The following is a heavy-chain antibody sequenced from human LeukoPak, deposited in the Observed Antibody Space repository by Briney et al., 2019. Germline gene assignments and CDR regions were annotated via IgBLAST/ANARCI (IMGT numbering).Heavy chain of an antibody. CDR2: IIPILHIA. CDR3: AREGYLDSSDYVWGSYRYYFDY. CDR1: GGTFSSYA. J-gene: IGHJ4*02. V-gene: IGHV1-69*04. D-gene: IGHD3-16*02. Sequence: GASVKVSCKASGGTFSSYAISWVRQAPGQGLEWMGRIIPILHIANYAQNFQGRVTITSDKSTNTAYMELSSLRSEDTAVYYCAREGYLDSSDYVWGSYRYYFDYWGQGTLVTVSS.